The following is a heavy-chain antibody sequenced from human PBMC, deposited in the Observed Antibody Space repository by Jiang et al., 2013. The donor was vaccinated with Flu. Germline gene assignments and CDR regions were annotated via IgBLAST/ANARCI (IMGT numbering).Heavy chain of an antibody. CDR1: GYTFISHG. D-gene: IGHD1-26*01. CDR3: ARDQWELLRRPLQYDYDVMDV. J-gene: IGHJ6*01. V-gene: IGHV1-18*01. CDR2: ISAYNGNT. Sequence: SGAEVKKPGASVKVSCKASGYTFISHGISWVRQAPGQGLEWMGWISAYNGNTNYAQKLQGRVTMTTDTSTSTAYMELRSLRSDDTAVYYCARDQWELLRRPLQYDYDVMDVWGKGPRSPSPQ.